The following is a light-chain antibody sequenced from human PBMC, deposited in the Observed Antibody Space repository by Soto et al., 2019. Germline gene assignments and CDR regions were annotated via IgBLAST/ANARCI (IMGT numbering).Light chain of an antibody. CDR1: QSVSSY. Sequence: EIVLTQSPATLSLSPGERATLSCRASQSVSSYLAWYQQKPGQAPRLLIYDASNWATGIPARFSGSGSGTDFTLTISSLEPEDFAVYYCQQRSNWPPGTFGGGTKVEIK. CDR2: DAS. CDR3: QQRSNWPPGT. V-gene: IGKV3-11*01. J-gene: IGKJ4*01.